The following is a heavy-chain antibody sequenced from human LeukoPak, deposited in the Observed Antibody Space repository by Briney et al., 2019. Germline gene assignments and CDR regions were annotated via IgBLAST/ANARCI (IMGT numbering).Heavy chain of an antibody. V-gene: IGHV1-69*05. CDR1: GGTFSSYA. CDR3: ARTNHDYGDFGY. J-gene: IGHJ4*02. CDR2: IIPIFGTA. Sequence: SVKVSCKASGGTFSSYAISWVRQAPGQGLEWMGRIIPIFGTANYAQKFQGRVTITTDESTSTAHMELSSLRSEDTAVYYCARTNHDYGDFGYWGQGTLVTVSS. D-gene: IGHD4-17*01.